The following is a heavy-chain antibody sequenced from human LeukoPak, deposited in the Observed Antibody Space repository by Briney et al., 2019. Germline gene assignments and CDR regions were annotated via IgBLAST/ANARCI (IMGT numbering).Heavy chain of an antibody. Sequence: PAETLSLTCAVSGFSVRESNYWGWIRQPPGKGLEWIGNIHCLGNTYYNPSLKNRVTISLDTSKNQFSLKLSSVTAADTAVYYCARVLIVVVTEENDAFDIWGQGTMVTVSS. CDR1: GFSVRESNY. CDR3: ARVLIVVVTEENDAFDI. CDR2: IHCLGNT. D-gene: IGHD2-21*02. V-gene: IGHV4-38-2*01. J-gene: IGHJ3*02.